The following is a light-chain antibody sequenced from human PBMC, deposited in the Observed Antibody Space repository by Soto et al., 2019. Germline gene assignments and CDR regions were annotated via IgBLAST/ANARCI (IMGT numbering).Light chain of an antibody. Sequence: VLTQSPATLSLSPGERATLSCRASQSVNGYLAWYQQKPGQAPRLLIYDVSSRATGIPARFSGSGSGTDFTLTISSLEPEDFAVYYCQQRSDWPYTFGQGNRLEI. J-gene: IGKJ2*01. CDR1: QSVNGY. V-gene: IGKV3-11*01. CDR2: DVS. CDR3: QQRSDWPYT.